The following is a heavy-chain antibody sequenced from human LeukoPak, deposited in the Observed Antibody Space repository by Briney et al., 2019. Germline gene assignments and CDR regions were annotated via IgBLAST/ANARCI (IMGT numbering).Heavy chain of an antibody. D-gene: IGHD3-22*01. CDR3: ASNTYYYDSSGYTFDY. Sequence: SVKVSCKASGYTFTSYGISWVRQAPGQGLEWMGRIIPILGIANYAQKFQGRVTITADKSTSTAYMELSSLRSEDTAVYYCASNTYYYDSSGYTFDYWGQGTLVTVSS. CDR2: IIPILGIA. J-gene: IGHJ4*02. V-gene: IGHV1-69*04. CDR1: GYTFTSYG.